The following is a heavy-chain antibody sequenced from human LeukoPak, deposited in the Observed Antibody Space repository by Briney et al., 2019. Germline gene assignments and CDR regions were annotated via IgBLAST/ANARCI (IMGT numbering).Heavy chain of an antibody. CDR1: RFTFSIYG. D-gene: IGHD1-26*01. V-gene: IGHV3-23*01. CDR3: AKGIVGAIQFDY. Sequence: PGGTLRLSCAASRFTFSIYGMSWVRQAPGKGLQWVSAISGSGGSTYYADSVKGRFTISRDNSKNTLYLQMNSLRAEDTAVYYCAKGIVGAIQFDYWGQGTLVTVSS. CDR2: ISGSGGST. J-gene: IGHJ4*02.